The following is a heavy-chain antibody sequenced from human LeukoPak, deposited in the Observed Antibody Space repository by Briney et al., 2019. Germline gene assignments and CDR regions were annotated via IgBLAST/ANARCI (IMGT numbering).Heavy chain of an antibody. CDR1: GGSISGYY. CDR2: IYYSGNT. CDR3: ARNFGSSWYYFDY. Sequence: SETLSLTCTVSGGSISGYYWSWIRQPPGKGPEWIGYIYYSGNTNYNPSLKSRVTISVDTSNNQFSLKLSSVTAADTAVYYCARNFGSSWYYFDYWGQGTLVTVSS. V-gene: IGHV4-59*01. D-gene: IGHD6-13*01. J-gene: IGHJ4*02.